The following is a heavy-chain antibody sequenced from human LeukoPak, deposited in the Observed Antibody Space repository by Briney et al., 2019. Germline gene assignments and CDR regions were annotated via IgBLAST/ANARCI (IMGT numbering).Heavy chain of an antibody. J-gene: IGHJ4*02. CDR1: GYTLTSYD. CDR3: ARDLEDGYTISGH. V-gene: IGHV1-8*03. CDR2: MNPNSGNT. D-gene: IGHD5-24*01. Sequence: ASVKVSCKASGYTLTSYDINWVRQATGQGLEWMGWMNPNSGNTGYAQKFQGRVTITRNTSISTAYMELSSLRSEDTAVYYCARDLEDGYTISGHWGQGTLVTVSS.